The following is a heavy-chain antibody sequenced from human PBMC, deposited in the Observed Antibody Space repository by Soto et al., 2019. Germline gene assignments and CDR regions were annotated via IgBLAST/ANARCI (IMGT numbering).Heavy chain of an antibody. Sequence: PSETLSLTCTVSGGSISSYYWSWIRQSPGKGLEWIGCIYYSGSTYYNPSLKSRVTISVDTSKNQFSLKLSSVTAADTAVYYCASSLRFSGMDVWGQGTTVTVSS. CDR2: IYYSGST. J-gene: IGHJ6*02. D-gene: IGHD3-3*01. CDR3: ASSLRFSGMDV. CDR1: GGSISSYY. V-gene: IGHV4-59*06.